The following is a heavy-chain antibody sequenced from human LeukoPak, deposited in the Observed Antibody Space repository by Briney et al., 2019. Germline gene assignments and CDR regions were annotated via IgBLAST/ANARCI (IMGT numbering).Heavy chain of an antibody. Sequence: KISCQISGYIFTTYCIACVRQMPGRDVVWMVGFIPLFGTAYYEQTLQSRVTITADESTSPAYLELSSLRSEDTAVYYCARGWVKLWLPAPFDYWGQGTLVTVSS. J-gene: IGHJ4*02. V-gene: IGHV1-69*01. D-gene: IGHD5-18*01. CDR1: GYIFTTYC. CDR2: FIPLFGTA. CDR3: ARGWVKLWLPAPFDY.